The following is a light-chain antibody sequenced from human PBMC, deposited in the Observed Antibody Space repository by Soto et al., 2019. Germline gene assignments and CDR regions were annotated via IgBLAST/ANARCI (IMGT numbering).Light chain of an antibody. CDR1: QSVSSSY. J-gene: IGKJ1*01. Sequence: EIVLTQSPGTLSLSPGERATLSCRASQSVSSSYLAWYQQKPGQAPRLLIYGASSRATGIPDRFSGSGSGTDFTLTISRLEPEDFEVHYCQQYGSSPWTFGQGTKVDIX. V-gene: IGKV3-20*01. CDR3: QQYGSSPWT. CDR2: GAS.